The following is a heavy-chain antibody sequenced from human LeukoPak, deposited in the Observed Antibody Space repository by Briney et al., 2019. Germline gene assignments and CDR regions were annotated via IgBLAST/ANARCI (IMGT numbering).Heavy chain of an antibody. J-gene: IGHJ4*02. Sequence: PGGSLRLSCSAFGFTFSTYDMSWVRQAPGKGLEWVSTVRVNGRSTFYADSVKGRFTISRDSSKNTLYLQMNSLRAEDTALYYCAKPGEASNYYFDYWGQGALVTVSS. CDR3: AKPGEASNYYFDY. CDR2: VRVNGRST. CDR1: GFTFSTYD. V-gene: IGHV3-23*01. D-gene: IGHD2-21*01.